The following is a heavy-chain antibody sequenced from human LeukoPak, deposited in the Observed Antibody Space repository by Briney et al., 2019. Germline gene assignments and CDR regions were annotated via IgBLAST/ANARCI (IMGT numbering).Heavy chain of an antibody. J-gene: IGHJ4*02. CDR1: GFTFSSYW. CDR2: NNTDGSST. V-gene: IGHV3-74*01. Sequence: GGSLRLSCAASGFTFSSYWMLWVRQATGKGLVWVSRNNTDGSSTSYADSVKGRFTISRDNAKNTLYLQMNSLRAEDTAVYYCAREAPYDYVWGSYRYTGYFDYWGQGTLVTVSS. CDR3: AREAPYDYVWGSYRYTGYFDY. D-gene: IGHD3-16*02.